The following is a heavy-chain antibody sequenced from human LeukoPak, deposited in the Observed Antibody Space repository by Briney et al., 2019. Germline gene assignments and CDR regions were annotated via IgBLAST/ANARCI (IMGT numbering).Heavy chain of an antibody. J-gene: IGHJ4*02. D-gene: IGHD2-8*01. CDR1: GFTFSSYW. Sequence: GSLRLSCAASGFTFSSYWMSWVRQPPGKGLEWIGEINHSGSTNYNPSLKSRVTISVDTSKNQFSLKLSSVTAADTAVYYCARGQGYCTNGVCRDLDTDDYWGQGTLVTVSS. CDR2: INHSGST. CDR3: ARGQGYCTNGVCRDLDTDDY. V-gene: IGHV4-34*01.